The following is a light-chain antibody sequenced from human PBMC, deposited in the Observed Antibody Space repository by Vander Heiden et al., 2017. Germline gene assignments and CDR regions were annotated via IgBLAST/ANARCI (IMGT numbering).Light chain of an antibody. CDR3: CSYAGSSTFDVV. J-gene: IGLJ2*01. Sequence: QSALTQPASVSGSPGQSITISCTGTSSDVGSYNLVSWYQQQPGKATKLMISEVSKRPSGVSNRFSGSKSGNTASLTISGLQAEDEADYYCCSYAGSSTFDVVFGGGTKLTVL. CDR1: SSDVGSYNL. CDR2: EVS. V-gene: IGLV2-23*02.